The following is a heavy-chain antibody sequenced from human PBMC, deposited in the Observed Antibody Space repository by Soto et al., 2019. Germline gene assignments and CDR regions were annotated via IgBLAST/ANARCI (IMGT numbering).Heavy chain of an antibody. D-gene: IGHD3-16*01. CDR3: AGGSRPLDY. J-gene: IGHJ4*02. CDR1: GFIVSSNY. Sequence: EVQLVESGGGLVQPGGSLRLFCAASGFIVSSNYVTWVRQAPGRGLEWVSVIYSGGNTYYADSVKGRFTISRHNSENTVYLQLNSLGVEDTARYFCAGGSRPLDYWGQGTLVIVSS. V-gene: IGHV3-53*04. CDR2: IYSGGNT.